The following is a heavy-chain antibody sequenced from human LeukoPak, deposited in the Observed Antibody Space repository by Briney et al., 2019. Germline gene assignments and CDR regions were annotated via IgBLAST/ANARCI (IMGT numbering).Heavy chain of an antibody. J-gene: IGHJ5*02. CDR1: GFTFTSYW. CDR2: INEDGSDK. Sequence: GESLRLSCVISGFTFTSYWMSWVRQAPGKGLEWVANINEDGSDKYYVDSVKGRFTISRYNAKNSLYLQMNGLRAEDTAVYYCGRGLGPWGQGTLVTVSS. V-gene: IGHV3-7*04. CDR3: GRGLGP.